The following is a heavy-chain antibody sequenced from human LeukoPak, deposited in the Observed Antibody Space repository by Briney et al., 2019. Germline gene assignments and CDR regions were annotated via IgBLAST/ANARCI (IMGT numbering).Heavy chain of an antibody. V-gene: IGHV3-30*02. D-gene: IGHD5-24*01. Sequence: PGGSLRLSCGASGFTLIDYSMHWVRQAPGKGLEYVAFIQFDGTTEYYTDSVKGRFTMSRDKSKNTLYLQMNSLRGGDTAVYYCARGAAMALELWGQGTLVTVPS. J-gene: IGHJ4*02. CDR3: ARGAAMALEL. CDR1: GFTLIDYS. CDR2: IQFDGTTE.